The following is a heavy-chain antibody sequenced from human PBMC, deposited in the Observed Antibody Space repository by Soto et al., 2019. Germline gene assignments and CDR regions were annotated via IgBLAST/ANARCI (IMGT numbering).Heavy chain of an antibody. J-gene: IGHJ4*02. V-gene: IGHV3-23*01. Sequence: GGSLRLSCEASGFTFSSYAMSWVRQAPGKGLEWVSAISGSGGSTYYADSVKGRFTISRDNSKNTLYLQMNSLRAEDTAVYYCANASEVHTALGNWQLGYWGQGTLVTVS. CDR3: ANASEVHTALGNWQLGY. CDR1: GFTFSSYA. CDR2: ISGSGGST. D-gene: IGHD1-20*01.